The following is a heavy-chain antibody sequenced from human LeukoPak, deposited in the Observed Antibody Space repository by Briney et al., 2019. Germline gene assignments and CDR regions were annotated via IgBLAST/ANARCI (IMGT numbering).Heavy chain of an antibody. Sequence: SETLSLTCTVSGGSISSYYWSWIRQPPGKGLEWIGYIYYSGSTNYNPSLKSRVTISVDTSKNQFSLKLSSVTAADTAVYYCASAEDGYNLDDAFDTWGQGTMVTVSS. CDR2: IYYSGST. D-gene: IGHD5-24*01. CDR1: GGSISSYY. CDR3: ASAEDGYNLDDAFDT. V-gene: IGHV4-59*01. J-gene: IGHJ3*02.